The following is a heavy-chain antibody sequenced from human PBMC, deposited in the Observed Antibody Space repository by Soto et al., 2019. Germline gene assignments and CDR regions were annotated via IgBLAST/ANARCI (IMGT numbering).Heavy chain of an antibody. Sequence: GGYRRGSWATCGFNIVVFSLSRICEGTGKGLEWLSKIRSRSSSTDYADAVKGRFTISRDNAKNSRYLQMSSLRAEDTAVYYCARDRGGGSTFGGHYGMDVWGQG. CDR1: GFNIVVFS. J-gene: IGHJ6*01. D-gene: IGHD2-15*01. CDR2: IRSRSSST. V-gene: IGHV3-11*06. CDR3: ARDRGGGSTFGGHYGMDV.